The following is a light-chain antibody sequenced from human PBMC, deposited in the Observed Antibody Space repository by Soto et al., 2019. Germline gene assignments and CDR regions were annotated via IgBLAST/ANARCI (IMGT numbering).Light chain of an antibody. V-gene: IGKV3-15*01. CDR1: QSVSTN. J-gene: IGKJ2*01. Sequence: VMTQSPATLSVSPGERATLSCRASQSVSTNLAWYQQKPGQAPRLLIYGASTRATGVPGRFSGSGSGTEFTLTITSLKPEDFAVYYCQQYNEWYTFGQGTKVDI. CDR3: QQYNEWYT. CDR2: GAS.